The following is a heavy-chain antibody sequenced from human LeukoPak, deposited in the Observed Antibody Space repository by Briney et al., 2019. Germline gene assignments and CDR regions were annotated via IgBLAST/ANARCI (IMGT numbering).Heavy chain of an antibody. D-gene: IGHD3-10*01. CDR1: GGSFSGYY. V-gene: IGHV4-34*01. CDR3: ARNSPRERLLWFGESGHYYYYGMDV. Sequence: SETLSLTCAVYGGSFSGYYWSWIRQPPGKGLEWIGEINHSGSTNYNPSLKSRVTISVDTSKNQFSLKLSSVTAADTAVYYCARNSPRERLLWFGESGHYYYYGMDVWGQGTTVTVSS. J-gene: IGHJ6*02. CDR2: INHSGST.